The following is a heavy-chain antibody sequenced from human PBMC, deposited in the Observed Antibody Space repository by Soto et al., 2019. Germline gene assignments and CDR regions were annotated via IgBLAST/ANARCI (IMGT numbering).Heavy chain of an antibody. CDR2: ISGSGGST. Sequence: GGSLRLSCAASGFTFSSYAMSWVRQAPGKGLEWVSAISGSGGSTYYADSVKGRFTISRDNSKNTLYLQMNSLRAEDTAVYYCAKDRGPYYGSGSPNWFDPWGQGTLVTVSS. D-gene: IGHD3-10*01. V-gene: IGHV3-23*01. CDR1: GFTFSSYA. J-gene: IGHJ5*02. CDR3: AKDRGPYYGSGSPNWFDP.